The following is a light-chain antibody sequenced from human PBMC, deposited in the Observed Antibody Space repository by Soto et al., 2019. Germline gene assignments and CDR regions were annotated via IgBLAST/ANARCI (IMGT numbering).Light chain of an antibody. J-gene: IGLJ1*01. V-gene: IGLV1-51*01. CDR1: SSNIGSNR. Sequence: QSVLTQPPSVSAATGQKGTISCSGSSSNIGSNRVSWYQQLPGTAPQLLIYDNYKRPSGTLDRISGSKSGKAGTLDSTGLQPEDEADYYCGTWDSSLSAYVFGTGTKLTVL. CDR3: GTWDSSLSAYV. CDR2: DNY.